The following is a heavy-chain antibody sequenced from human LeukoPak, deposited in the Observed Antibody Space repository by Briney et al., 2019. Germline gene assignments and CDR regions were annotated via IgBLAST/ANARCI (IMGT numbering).Heavy chain of an antibody. CDR3: ARLSGESYCGGDCYYIGAWFDP. CDR2: IYYSGST. Sequence: PSETLSLTCTVSGGSISSSSYYWGWIRQPPGKGLEWIGSIYYSGSTYYNPSLKSRATISVDTSKNQFSLKLSSVTAADTAVYYCARLSGESYCGGDCYYIGAWFDPWGQGTLVTVSS. V-gene: IGHV4-39*01. J-gene: IGHJ5*02. CDR1: GGSISSSSYY. D-gene: IGHD2-21*02.